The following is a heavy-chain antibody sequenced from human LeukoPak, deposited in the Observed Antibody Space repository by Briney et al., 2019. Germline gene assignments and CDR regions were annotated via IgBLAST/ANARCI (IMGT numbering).Heavy chain of an antibody. CDR3: ARGGYSSSWSQNFDY. D-gene: IGHD6-13*01. Sequence: ASVKVSCKASGYTFTGYYMHWVRQAPGQGLEWMGWINPNSGGTNYAQKFQGRVTMTRDTSISTAYMELSRLRSDDTAVYYCARGGYSSSWSQNFDYWGQGTLVTVSS. CDR2: INPNSGGT. J-gene: IGHJ4*02. CDR1: GYTFTGYY. V-gene: IGHV1-2*02.